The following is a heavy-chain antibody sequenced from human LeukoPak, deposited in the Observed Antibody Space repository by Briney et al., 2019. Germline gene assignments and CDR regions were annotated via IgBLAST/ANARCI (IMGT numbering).Heavy chain of an antibody. J-gene: IGHJ4*02. CDR1: GGTFSSYA. CDR2: IIPIFGTA. Sequence: ASVKVSCKASGGTFSSYAISWVRQAPGQGLGWMGGIIPIFGTANYAQKFQGRVTITADESTSTAYMELSSLRSEDTAVYYCARSQGNYYFDYWGQGTLVTVSS. V-gene: IGHV1-69*13. CDR3: ARSQGNYYFDY.